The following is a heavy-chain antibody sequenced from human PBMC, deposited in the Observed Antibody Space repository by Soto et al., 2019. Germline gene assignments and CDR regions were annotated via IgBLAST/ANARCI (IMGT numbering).Heavy chain of an antibody. V-gene: IGHV1-2*04. D-gene: IGHD3-3*01. CDR1: GYTFTGYY. CDR3: ARCLDDFWSGYSAPGAFDI. Sequence: QVQLVQSGAEVKKPGASVKVSCKASGYTFTGYYMHWVRQAPGQGLEWMGWINPNSGGTNYAQKFQGWVNMTRDTSTSTAYMELGRLRSDDPAVYYCARCLDDFWSGYSAPGAFDIWGQGTMVTVSS. CDR2: INPNSGGT. J-gene: IGHJ3*02.